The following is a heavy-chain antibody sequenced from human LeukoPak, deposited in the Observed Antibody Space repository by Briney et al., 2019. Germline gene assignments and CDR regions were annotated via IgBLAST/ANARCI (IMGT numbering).Heavy chain of an antibody. CDR1: GFTFSSNA. J-gene: IGHJ4*02. Sequence: PGRSLRLSCAASGFTFSSNAMHWVRQAPGKGLEWVADITYDGSNKYYADSVKGRFTISRDNSKNTLYLQMNSLRAEDTAVYYCARGLLGAPTSYFDYWGQGTLVTVSS. V-gene: IGHV3-30-3*01. CDR3: ARGLLGAPTSYFDY. CDR2: ITYDGSNK. D-gene: IGHD1-26*01.